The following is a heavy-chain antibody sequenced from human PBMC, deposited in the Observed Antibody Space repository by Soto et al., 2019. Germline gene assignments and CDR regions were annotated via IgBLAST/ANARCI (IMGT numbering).Heavy chain of an antibody. Sequence: GGSLRLSCTASGFTFSSYWMSWVRQAPGKGLEWVANIKEDGSEKYYVDSVKGRFTVSRDNAKNSLYLQMNGLRAEDTAVYYCARNLGVRSDSSYVYWGQGALVTVSS. CDR2: IKEDGSEK. CDR1: GFTFSSYW. J-gene: IGHJ4*02. D-gene: IGHD1-26*01. V-gene: IGHV3-7*03. CDR3: ARNLGVRSDSSYVY.